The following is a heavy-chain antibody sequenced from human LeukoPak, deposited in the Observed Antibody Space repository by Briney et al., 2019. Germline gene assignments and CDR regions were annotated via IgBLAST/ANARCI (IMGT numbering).Heavy chain of an antibody. CDR3: AREQVGATRCVDY. CDR1: GGSFSGYY. CDR2: INHSGST. Sequence: SSETLSLTCAVYGGSFSGYYWSWIRQPPGKGLEWIGEINHSGSTNYNPSLKSRVTISVDTSKNQFSLKLSSVTAADTAVYYCAREQVGATRCVDYWGQGTLVTVSS. J-gene: IGHJ4*02. D-gene: IGHD1-26*01. V-gene: IGHV4-34*01.